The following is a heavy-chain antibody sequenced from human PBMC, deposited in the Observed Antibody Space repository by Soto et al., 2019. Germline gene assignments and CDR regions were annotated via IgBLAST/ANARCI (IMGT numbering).Heavy chain of an antibody. CDR2: ISGSGGST. V-gene: IGHV3-23*01. Sequence: EVQLLESGGGLVQPGGSLRLSCAASGFTFSSYAMSWVRQAPGKGLEWVSAISGSGGSTYYADSVKGRFTISGDNSKNTLYLQMNSLRAEDTAVYYCAKRGIVVVPAAQGYFDYWCQGTLVTVSS. CDR1: GFTFSSYA. CDR3: AKRGIVVVPAAQGYFDY. J-gene: IGHJ4*02. D-gene: IGHD2-2*01.